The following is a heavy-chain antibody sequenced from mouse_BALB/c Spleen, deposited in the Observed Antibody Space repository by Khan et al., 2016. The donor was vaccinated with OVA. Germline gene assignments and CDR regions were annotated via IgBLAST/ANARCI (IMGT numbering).Heavy chain of an antibody. CDR2: INPSSGYT. CDR3: ARDGIDY. Sequence: QVQLQQSGAELANPGASVKMSCKASGYTFTSYWMHWVKQRPGQGLEWIGYINPSSGYTEYNQNFRDKATLTADKSSSTAYMQLSSLTSEDSAVYYCARDGIDYWGQGTTLTVSS. V-gene: IGHV1-7*01. D-gene: IGHD2-3*01. CDR1: GYTFTSYW. J-gene: IGHJ2*01.